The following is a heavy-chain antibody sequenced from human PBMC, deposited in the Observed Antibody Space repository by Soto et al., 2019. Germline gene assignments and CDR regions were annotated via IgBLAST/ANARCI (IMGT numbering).Heavy chain of an antibody. V-gene: IGHV3-11*06. J-gene: IGHJ4*02. Sequence: QVQLEESGGGLVKPGGSLRLSCAASGFTFSAVYMSWIRQAPNKGLEYISYISSSGTSANYADSVKGRFTISRDNAKNSLHLQMNSRRAEDTAVCYCARDRGAVTGQYFDYWGQGALVTVSS. CDR2: ISSSGTSA. CDR1: GFTFSAVY. CDR3: ARDRGAVTGQYFDY. D-gene: IGHD6-19*01.